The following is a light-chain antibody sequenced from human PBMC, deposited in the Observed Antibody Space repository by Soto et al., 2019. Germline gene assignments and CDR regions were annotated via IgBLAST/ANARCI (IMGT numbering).Light chain of an antibody. J-gene: IGKJ4*01. CDR1: QSITNY. Sequence: DIQMTQSPSSLSASVGDRVTITCRASQSITNYLNWYQQKPGKAPKLLIHAASNLQSGVPSRFSGSGSGTDFTLTISSLQPEDFATYFCQQSYSTPRLTFGGGTKVEIK. CDR3: QQSYSTPRLT. CDR2: AAS. V-gene: IGKV1-39*01.